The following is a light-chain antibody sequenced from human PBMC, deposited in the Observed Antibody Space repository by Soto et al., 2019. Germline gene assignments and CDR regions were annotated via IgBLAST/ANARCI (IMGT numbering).Light chain of an antibody. CDR1: QSISVH. Sequence: DIQMTQSPSSLSASARDTVTITCRASQSISVHLNWYQQKPGEVPKLLIYAASNLHSGVPSRFSGSGSETDFALTISSLQPEDFATYYCQQSYITPYTFGQGTRLEIK. CDR2: AAS. CDR3: QQSYITPYT. J-gene: IGKJ2*01. V-gene: IGKV1-39*01.